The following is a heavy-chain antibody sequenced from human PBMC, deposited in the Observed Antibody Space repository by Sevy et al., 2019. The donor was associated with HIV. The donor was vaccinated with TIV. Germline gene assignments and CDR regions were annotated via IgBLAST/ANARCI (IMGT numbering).Heavy chain of an antibody. J-gene: IGHJ3*02. Sequence: GGSLRLSCAASGFTFSSYDMHWVRQATGKGLEWVSGIGTAGDTYYPGSVKGRFTISRENAKNSLYLQMNSLRAGDTAVYYCARGIGYRDAFDIWGQGTMVTVSS. V-gene: IGHV3-13*01. D-gene: IGHD3-3*01. CDR2: IGTAGDT. CDR3: ARGIGYRDAFDI. CDR1: GFTFSSYD.